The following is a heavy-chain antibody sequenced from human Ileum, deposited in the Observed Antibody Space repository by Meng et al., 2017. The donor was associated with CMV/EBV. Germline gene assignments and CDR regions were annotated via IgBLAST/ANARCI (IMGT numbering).Heavy chain of an antibody. CDR3: ASGDSGNYRAYCDY. J-gene: IGHJ4*02. Sequence: QALRDESGPGLVKPSAPLSLPRPVAADSLSTYSGHWIRQPAGKGLEWIGRLYTTGTIKYNPSLMSRLTMSLDTSKSQFSLNLRSLTAADTAVYYCASGDSGNYRAYCDYWGQGTLVTSPQ. CDR2: LYTTGTI. D-gene: IGHD1-26*01. V-gene: IGHV4-4*07. CDR1: ADSLSTYS.